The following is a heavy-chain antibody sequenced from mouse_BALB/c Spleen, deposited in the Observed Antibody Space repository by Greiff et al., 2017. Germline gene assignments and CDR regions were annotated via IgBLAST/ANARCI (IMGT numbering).Heavy chain of an antibody. J-gene: IGHJ1*01. Sequence: EVQVVESGGGLVQPGASVKLSCTASGFNIKDTYMHWVKQRPEQGLEWIGRIDPANGNTKYDPKFQGKATITADTSSNTAYLQLSSLTSEDTAVYYCARWGITTTGLWYFDVWGAGTTVTVSS. CDR3: ARWGITTTGLWYFDV. CDR1: GFNIKDTY. D-gene: IGHD2-4*01. CDR2: IDPANGNT. V-gene: IGHV14-3*02.